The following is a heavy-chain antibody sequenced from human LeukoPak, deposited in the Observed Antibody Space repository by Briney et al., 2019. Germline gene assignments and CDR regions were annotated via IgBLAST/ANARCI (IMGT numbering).Heavy chain of an antibody. CDR1: GGSFSGYY. CDR3: ARGPSYGDPYYYYYYMDV. V-gene: IGHV4-34*01. Sequence: SETLSLTCAVYGGSFSGYYWSWIRQPPGKGLEWIGEINHSGSTNYNPSLKSRVTISVDTSKNQFSLKLSSVTAADTAVYYCARGPSYGDPYYYYYYMDVWGKGTTVTVSS. CDR2: INHSGST. J-gene: IGHJ6*03. D-gene: IGHD4-17*01.